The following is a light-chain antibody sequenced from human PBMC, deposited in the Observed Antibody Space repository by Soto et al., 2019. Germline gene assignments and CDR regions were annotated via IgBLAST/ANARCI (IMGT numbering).Light chain of an antibody. J-gene: IGLJ3*02. CDR2: EVS. CDR1: SSDVGGYNY. V-gene: IGLV2-14*01. Sequence: QSALTQPASVSGSPGQSITISCTGTSSDVGGYNYVSWYQQHPGKAPKLMIYEVSNRPSGVSNRFSGSKSGNTASLTISGRQDEDEDDYYCSSSKTSSHRVFGGGTKLTVL. CDR3: SSSKTSSHRV.